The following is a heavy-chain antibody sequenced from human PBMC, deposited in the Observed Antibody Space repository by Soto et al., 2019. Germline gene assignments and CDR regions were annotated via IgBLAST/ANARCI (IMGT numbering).Heavy chain of an antibody. Sequence: ASVKVSCKASGYTFTSYCISWVRQAPGQGLEWMGWISAYNGNTNYAQKLQGRVTMTTDTSTSTAYMELRSLRSDDTAVYYCARDRNPYSSSWYGENWFDPWGQGTLVTVSS. D-gene: IGHD6-13*01. CDR3: ARDRNPYSSSWYGENWFDP. J-gene: IGHJ5*02. CDR2: ISAYNGNT. V-gene: IGHV1-18*01. CDR1: GYTFTSYC.